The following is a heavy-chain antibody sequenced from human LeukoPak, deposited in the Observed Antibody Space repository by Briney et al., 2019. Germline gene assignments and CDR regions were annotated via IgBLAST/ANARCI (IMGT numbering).Heavy chain of an antibody. Sequence: GGSLRLSCAASGFTFSSYWMSWVRQAPGKGLEWVANIKQGGSEKYYVDSVKGRFTISRDNAKNSLYLQMNSLRAEDTVVYYCARERGLGTMIVSVARPNAFDIWGQGTMVTVSS. CDR2: IKQGGSEK. CDR3: ARERGLGTMIVSVARPNAFDI. CDR1: GFTFSSYW. D-gene: IGHD3-22*01. V-gene: IGHV3-7*01. J-gene: IGHJ3*02.